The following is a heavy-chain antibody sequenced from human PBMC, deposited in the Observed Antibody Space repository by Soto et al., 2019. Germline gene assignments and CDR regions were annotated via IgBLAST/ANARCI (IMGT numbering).Heavy chain of an antibody. V-gene: IGHV5-51*01. D-gene: IGHD3-9*01. CDR1: GWKVTTSW. CDR2: IYPGDSDT. Sequence: ISGEGRGWKVTTSWRGSDRQIPGKGLEWMGVIYPGDSDTRYSPSFQVHVTITVDKSTNTAYSQWNTLRASDTDMYYCARHISNLRYCCTATAVWGNRTTVLV. J-gene: IGHJ6*03. CDR3: ARHISNLRYCCTATAV.